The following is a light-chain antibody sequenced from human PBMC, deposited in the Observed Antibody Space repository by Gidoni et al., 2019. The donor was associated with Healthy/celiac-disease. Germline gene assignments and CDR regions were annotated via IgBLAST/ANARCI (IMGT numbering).Light chain of an antibody. V-gene: IGKV1-39*01. CDR2: AAS. CDR1: QSISSY. Sequence: DIHMTQSPSSLSASVGDRVTITCRASQSISSYLNWYQQKPGKAPKLLIYAASSLQSGVPSRFSGSRSGTDFTLTISSLQPEDFATYYCQQSYSTPRYTFGQGTKLEIK. CDR3: QQSYSTPRYT. J-gene: IGKJ2*01.